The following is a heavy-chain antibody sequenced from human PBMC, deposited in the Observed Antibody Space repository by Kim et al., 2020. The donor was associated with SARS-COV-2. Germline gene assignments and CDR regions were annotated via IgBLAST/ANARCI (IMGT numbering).Heavy chain of an antibody. CDR2: ISAYNGNT. J-gene: IGHJ4*02. CDR1: GYTFTSYG. V-gene: IGHV1-18*01. D-gene: IGHD6-13*01. Sequence: ASVKVSCKASGYTFTSYGISWVRQAPGQGLEWMGWISAYNGNTNYAQKLQGRVTMTTDTSTSTAYMELRSLRSYDTTVYYCARDHLPVVVAAAALDYWGQGTLVTVSS. CDR3: ARDHLPVVVAAAALDY.